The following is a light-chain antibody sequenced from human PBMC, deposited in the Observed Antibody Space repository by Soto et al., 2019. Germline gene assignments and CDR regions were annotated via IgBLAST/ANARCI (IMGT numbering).Light chain of an antibody. J-gene: IGLJ2*01. V-gene: IGLV2-11*01. Sequence: QSALTQPRSVSGSPGQSVTISCTGTSSDVGGYNYVSWYQHHPGKAPKLMIYDVNKRPSGVPYHFSGSKSGNTASLTISGLQAEDEADYYCCSYAGSYTLLFGGGTKVTVL. CDR3: CSYAGSYTLL. CDR1: SSDVGGYNY. CDR2: DVN.